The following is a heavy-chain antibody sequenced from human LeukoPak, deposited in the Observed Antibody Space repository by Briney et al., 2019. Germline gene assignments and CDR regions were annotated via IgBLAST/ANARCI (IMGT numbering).Heavy chain of an antibody. CDR2: IYPGDSDT. Sequence: GESLKISCKGSGYSFTSYWIGWVRQMPGKGLEWMGIIYPGDSDTRYSPSFQGQVTISADKSISTAYLQWSSPKASDTAMYYCARRGLDSSGWYTEYYFDYWGQGTLVTVSS. V-gene: IGHV5-51*01. CDR1: GYSFTSYW. J-gene: IGHJ4*02. D-gene: IGHD6-19*01. CDR3: ARRGLDSSGWYTEYYFDY.